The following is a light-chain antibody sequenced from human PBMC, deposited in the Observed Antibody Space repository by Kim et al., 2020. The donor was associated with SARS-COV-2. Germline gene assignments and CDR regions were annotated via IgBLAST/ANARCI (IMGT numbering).Light chain of an antibody. CDR3: QHYDNDSRT. CDR2: EAS. V-gene: IGKV1-5*01. CDR1: QRISNS. Sequence: DIQMTQPPSTLSASVGDRVTITRRASQRISNSLAWYQQRPGKAPSLLIYEASSLESGVPSRFSGTGSGTEFTLTISSLQPDDFATYYCQHYDNDSRTFGPGTKVDIK. J-gene: IGKJ3*01.